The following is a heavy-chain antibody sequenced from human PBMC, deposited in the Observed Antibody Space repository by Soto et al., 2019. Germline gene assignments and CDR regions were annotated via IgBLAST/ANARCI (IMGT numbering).Heavy chain of an antibody. J-gene: IGHJ6*03. V-gene: IGHV4-39*01. Sequence: SETLSLTCTVSGGSISSSSYYWGWIRQPPGKGLEWIGSIYYSGSTYYNPSLKSRVTISVDTSKNQFSLKLSSVTAADTAVYYCASLPSIAAAGHEWNYYYMNVWGKGTTVTVSS. CDR2: IYYSGST. CDR1: GGSISSSSYY. CDR3: ASLPSIAAAGHEWNYYYMNV. D-gene: IGHD6-13*01.